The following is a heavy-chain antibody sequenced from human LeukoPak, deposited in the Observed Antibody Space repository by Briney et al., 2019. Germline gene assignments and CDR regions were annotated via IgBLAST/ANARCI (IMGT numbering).Heavy chain of an antibody. Sequence: PGGSLRLSCAASGFTVSSNYMSWVRQAPGKGLEWVSVIYCGGSTYYADSVKGRFTISRDNSKNTLYLQMNSLRAEDTAVYYCARGDYFYYDSSGYYSHWGQGTLVTVSS. CDR1: GFTVSSNY. CDR2: IYCGGST. J-gene: IGHJ4*02. CDR3: ARGDYFYYDSSGYYSH. D-gene: IGHD3-22*01. V-gene: IGHV3-53*01.